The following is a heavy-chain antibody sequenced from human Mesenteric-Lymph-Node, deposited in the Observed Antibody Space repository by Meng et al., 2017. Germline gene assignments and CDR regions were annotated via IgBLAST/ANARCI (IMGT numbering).Heavy chain of an antibody. CDR1: GGSFGGVY. J-gene: IGHJ4*02. CDR3: ARVEQWLPIDY. Sequence: QPHVWGAGLVALSETLPLTCAGYGGSFGGVYWSWIRQPPGKGLDWIGEINHSGSTNYNPSLKSRVTISVDTSKTQFSLKLSSVTAADTAVYYCARVEQWLPIDYWGQGTLVTVSS. CDR2: INHSGST. V-gene: IGHV4-34*01. D-gene: IGHD6-19*01.